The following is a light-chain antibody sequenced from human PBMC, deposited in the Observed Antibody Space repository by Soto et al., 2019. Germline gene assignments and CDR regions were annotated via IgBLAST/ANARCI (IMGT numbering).Light chain of an antibody. CDR3: QHYVTSLTT. CDR2: DAY. V-gene: IGKV3-11*01. CDR1: QSVSGY. J-gene: IGKJ1*01. Sequence: DIVLTQSPVTLSLYPGERATLSCRASQSVSGYLVWYQQKPGQAPRLLIYDAYTRADGIPARFIGSGSGTDFTLTISSIEPEDSAVYYCQHYVTSLTTFGQGTKVDI.